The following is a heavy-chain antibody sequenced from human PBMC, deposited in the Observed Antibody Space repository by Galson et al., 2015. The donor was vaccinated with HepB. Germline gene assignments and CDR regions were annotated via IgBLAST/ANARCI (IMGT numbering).Heavy chain of an antibody. CDR2: ISVRGGST. Sequence: ALRLSCATSGFTFSSYAMNWVRQAPGKGLEWVSSISVRGGSTYYADSGKGRFTISRDNSKNTLYLQMNSLRAEDTAVYYCAKAAIPVAGSYFDYWGQGTLVTVSS. J-gene: IGHJ4*02. V-gene: IGHV3-23*01. CDR3: AKAAIPVAGSYFDY. D-gene: IGHD6-19*01. CDR1: GFTFSSYA.